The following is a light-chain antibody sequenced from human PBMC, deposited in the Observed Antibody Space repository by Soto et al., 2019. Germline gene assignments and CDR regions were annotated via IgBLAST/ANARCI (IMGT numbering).Light chain of an antibody. J-gene: IGKJ4*01. CDR3: QNNNFAPHT. V-gene: IGKV1-27*01. CDR1: QGISNY. CDR2: DAS. Sequence: IQMTQSPSSLSASVGXRVTITCRASQGISNYLAWYQQKPGQVPKLLIYDASTLHSGVPSRCSGSRSGTDFTLSISSLQPEDAPTYYCQNNNFAPHTFGGGTKV.